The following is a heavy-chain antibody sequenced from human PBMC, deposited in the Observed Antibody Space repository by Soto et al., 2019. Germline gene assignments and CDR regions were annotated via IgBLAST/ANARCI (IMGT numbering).Heavy chain of an antibody. CDR3: ARDVSPYYYGSGSQFNWFDP. D-gene: IGHD3-10*01. Sequence: EVQLVESGGGLVQPGGSLRLSCAASGFTFSSYSMNWVRQAPGKGLEWVSYISSSSSTIYYADSVKGRFTISRDNAKNSLYLQMNSLRAEDTAVYCCARDVSPYYYGSGSQFNWFDPWGQGTLVTVSS. CDR1: GFTFSSYS. J-gene: IGHJ5*02. V-gene: IGHV3-48*01. CDR2: ISSSSSTI.